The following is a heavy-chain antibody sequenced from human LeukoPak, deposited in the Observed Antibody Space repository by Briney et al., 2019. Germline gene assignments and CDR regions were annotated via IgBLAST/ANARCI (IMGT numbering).Heavy chain of an antibody. Sequence: ASVKASCKASGYTFTGYYMHWVRQAPGQGLEWMGWINPNSGGTNYAQKFQGRVTMTRDTSISTAYMELSRLRSDDTAVYYCARDSKRIFGVVAKSYGMDVWGQGTTVTVSS. V-gene: IGHV1-2*02. CDR3: ARDSKRIFGVVAKSYGMDV. J-gene: IGHJ6*02. D-gene: IGHD3-3*01. CDR1: GYTFTGYY. CDR2: INPNSGGT.